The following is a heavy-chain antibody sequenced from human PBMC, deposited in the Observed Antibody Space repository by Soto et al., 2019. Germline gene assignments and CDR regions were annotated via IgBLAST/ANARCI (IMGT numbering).Heavy chain of an antibody. J-gene: IGHJ6*02. CDR1: GFTFSSYA. Sequence: EVQLLESGGGLIQPGGSLRLSCAASGFTFSSYALSWVRQAPVKGLQCVSTVSGNGLSTYYADSVKGRFTISRDNSRNTLYLQMNSLRAEDTAVYYCAKVQGSGSGLYYFYYYGMDVWGQGTTVTVSS. CDR3: AKVQGSGSGLYYFYYYGMDV. V-gene: IGHV3-23*01. D-gene: IGHD3-10*01. CDR2: VSGNGLST.